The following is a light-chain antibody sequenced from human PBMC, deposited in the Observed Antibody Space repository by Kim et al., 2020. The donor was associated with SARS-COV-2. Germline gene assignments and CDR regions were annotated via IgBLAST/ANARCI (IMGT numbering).Light chain of an antibody. V-gene: IGLV3-25*03. CDR2: KDS. Sequence: SYVLTQPPSVSVSPGQTARITCSGDALPKQYAYWYQQKPGQAPVLVIYKDSERPSGIPERFSGSSSGTTVTLTISGVQAEDEADYYCQSADSSGTYGVFGGGTQLTVL. CDR1: ALPKQY. CDR3: QSADSSGTYGV. J-gene: IGLJ3*02.